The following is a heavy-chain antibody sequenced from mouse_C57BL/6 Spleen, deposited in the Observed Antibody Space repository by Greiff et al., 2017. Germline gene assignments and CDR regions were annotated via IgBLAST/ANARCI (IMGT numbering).Heavy chain of an antibody. Sequence: QVQLQQPGAELVKPGASVKLSCKASGYTFTSYWMHWVKQRPGQGLEWIGMIHPNSGSTNYNEKFKSKATLTVYKSSSTAYMQLSSLTSEDSAVYYCARPVYYDYDDWFAYWGQGTLVTVSA. V-gene: IGHV1-64*01. D-gene: IGHD2-4*01. CDR3: ARPVYYDYDDWFAY. J-gene: IGHJ3*01. CDR1: GYTFTSYW. CDR2: IHPNSGST.